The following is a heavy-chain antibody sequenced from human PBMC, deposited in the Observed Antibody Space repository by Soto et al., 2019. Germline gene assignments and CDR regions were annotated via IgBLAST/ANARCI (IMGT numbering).Heavy chain of an antibody. CDR3: ARGDYYDSSGPFSDAFDI. V-gene: IGHV3-7*04. Sequence: QLVESGGGLVQPGGSLRLSCAASGFTFSSHWMSWVRQAPGKGLEWLANIKPDGSEKWYVDSVKGRFTISRDNAKNSLYLQMNSLRAEDTAVYYCARGDYYDSSGPFSDAFDIWGQGTMVTVSS. CDR1: GFTFSSHW. D-gene: IGHD3-22*01. CDR2: IKPDGSEK. J-gene: IGHJ3*02.